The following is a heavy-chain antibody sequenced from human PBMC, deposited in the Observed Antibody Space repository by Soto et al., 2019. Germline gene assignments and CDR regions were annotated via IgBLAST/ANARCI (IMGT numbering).Heavy chain of an antibody. Sequence: PSETLSLTCTVSGGSISSGGYYWSWIRQHPGKGLEWIGYIYYSGSTYYSPSLKSRVTISVDTSKNQFSLKLSSVTAADTAVYYCARDAFPRGMDVWGQGTTVTVSS. CDR1: GGSISSGGYY. V-gene: IGHV4-31*03. D-gene: IGHD3-16*01. CDR2: IYYSGST. CDR3: ARDAFPRGMDV. J-gene: IGHJ6*02.